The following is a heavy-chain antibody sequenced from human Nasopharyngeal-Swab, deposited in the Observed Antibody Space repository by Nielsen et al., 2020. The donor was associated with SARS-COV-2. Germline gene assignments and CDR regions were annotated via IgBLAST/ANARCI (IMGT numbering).Heavy chain of an antibody. J-gene: IGHJ4*02. V-gene: IGHV3-49*04. CDR3: TTDPRITIFGVVIISQDY. CDR1: GFTFGDYA. CDR2: IRSKAYGGTT. Sequence: GGSLRLSCTASGFTFGDYAMSRVRQDTGKGLEWVGFIRSKAYGGTTEYAASVKGRFTISRDDSKSIAYLQMNSLKTEDTAVYYCTTDPRITIFGVVIISQDYWGQGTLVTVSS. D-gene: IGHD3-3*01.